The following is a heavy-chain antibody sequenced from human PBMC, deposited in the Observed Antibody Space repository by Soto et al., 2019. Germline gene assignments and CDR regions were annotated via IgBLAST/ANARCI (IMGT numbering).Heavy chain of an antibody. Sequence: QVQLVQSGAEVRKPGSSVKVSCQASGGTFNIFAFSWVRQAPGQGLQFVGGIVPLSGTAKSAQEFQARVIFAEYESTSTIYMELRRLESDDTDIFYCASGVAVDRFEFWGQGTRVTVSS. D-gene: IGHD2-15*01. CDR1: GGTFNIFA. CDR3: ASGVAVDRFEF. V-gene: IGHV1-69*01. CDR2: IVPLSGTA. J-gene: IGHJ1*01.